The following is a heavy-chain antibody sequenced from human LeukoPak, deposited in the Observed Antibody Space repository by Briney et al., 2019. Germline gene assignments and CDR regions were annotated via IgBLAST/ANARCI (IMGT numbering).Heavy chain of an antibody. Sequence: PSQTLSLTCTVSGGSISSGSYYWSWIRQPAGKGLEWIGRIYTSGSTYYNPSLKSRATISTDTSKNQFSLKLSSVTAADTAVYYCAREYTLYRSGWFLDYWGQGTVVTVSS. CDR2: IYTSGST. V-gene: IGHV4-61*02. J-gene: IGHJ4*02. D-gene: IGHD6-19*01. CDR3: AREYTLYRSGWFLDY. CDR1: GGSISSGSYY.